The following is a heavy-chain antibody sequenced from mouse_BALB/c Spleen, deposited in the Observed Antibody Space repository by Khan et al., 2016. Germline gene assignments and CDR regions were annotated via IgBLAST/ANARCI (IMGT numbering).Heavy chain of an antibody. Sequence: QVQLQQSGPELKKPGETVKISCKASGYTFTNYGMNWVKQAPGKGLKWMGWINTYTGEPTYADDFKGRIAFSLETSASTAYLQINNLKNEDTATYFCARYYGSRLYYFDYWGQGTTLTVSS. CDR2: INTYTGEP. V-gene: IGHV9-3-1*01. D-gene: IGHD1-1*01. J-gene: IGHJ2*01. CDR3: ARYYGSRLYYFDY. CDR1: GYTFTNYG.